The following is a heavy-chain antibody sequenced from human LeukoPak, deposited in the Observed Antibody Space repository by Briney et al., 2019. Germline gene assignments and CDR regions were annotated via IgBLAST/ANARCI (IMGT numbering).Heavy chain of an antibody. CDR3: ASRYSGGYPDAFDI. CDR2: ISAYNGNT. D-gene: IGHD1-26*01. CDR1: GYTFTSYG. V-gene: IGHV1-18*01. Sequence: ASVKVSCRASGYTFTSYGISWVRQAPGQGLEWMGWISAYNGNTNYAQKLQGRVTMTTDTSTSTAYMELRSLRSDDTAVYYCASRYSGGYPDAFDIWGQGTMVTVSS. J-gene: IGHJ3*02.